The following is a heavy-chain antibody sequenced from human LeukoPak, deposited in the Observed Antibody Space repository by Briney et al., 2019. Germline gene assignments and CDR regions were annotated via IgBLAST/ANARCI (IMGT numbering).Heavy chain of an antibody. CDR2: IDGDESAT. V-gene: IGHV3-74*01. D-gene: IGHD3-22*01. CDR3: VRTHSSGYYYFDS. J-gene: IGHJ4*02. CDR1: GFTFRSHW. Sequence: HTSGTLTLTCAASGFTFRSHWWHWVRQAPGKGLIWVSRIDGDESATYYRDPVKGRFTISRDNAKNTLYLQMNSLRVEDTAVYYCVRTHSSGYYYFDSWGQGTLVTVSS.